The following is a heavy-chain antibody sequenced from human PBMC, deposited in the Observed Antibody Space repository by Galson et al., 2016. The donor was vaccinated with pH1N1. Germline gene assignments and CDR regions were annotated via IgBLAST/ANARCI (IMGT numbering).Heavy chain of an antibody. CDR1: GGSISSGGYY. D-gene: IGHD6-13*01. J-gene: IGHJ4*02. V-gene: IGHV4-31*03. Sequence: TLSLTCTVSGGSISSGGYYWSWIRQHPGKGLEWIGYIYYGGSTYYNPSLKSRVTISVDTSKNQFSPKLSSVPAADTAVYYCARSSSSRETEYYFDYWGQGTLVTVSS. CDR3: ARSSSSRETEYYFDY. CDR2: IYYGGST.